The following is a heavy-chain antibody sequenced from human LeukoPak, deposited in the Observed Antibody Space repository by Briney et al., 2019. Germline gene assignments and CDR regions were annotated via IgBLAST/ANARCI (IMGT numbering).Heavy chain of an antibody. CDR1: GFTVSSNY. CDR3: AKLRYDNRGYSRTHDY. D-gene: IGHD3-22*01. Sequence: GGSLRLSCAASGFTVSSNYMSWVRQAPGKGLEWVSAISGSAGSTYYADSVEGRFAISRDNSKNALNLQRSSLRVEDAAVYFCAKLRYDNRGYSRTHDYWGQGTLVTVCS. V-gene: IGHV3-23*01. J-gene: IGHJ4*02. CDR2: ISGSAGST.